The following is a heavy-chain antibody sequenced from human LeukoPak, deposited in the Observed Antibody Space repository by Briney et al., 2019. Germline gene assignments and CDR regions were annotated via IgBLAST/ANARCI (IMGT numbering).Heavy chain of an antibody. J-gene: IGHJ3*01. CDR2: IHYSGST. V-gene: IGHV4-59*12. CDR1: GDSIRSYY. Sequence: KSSETLSLTCTVSGDSIRSYYWSWIRQPPGKGLEWIGNIHYSGSTKYTSSLKSRVTISVDTSNNQFSLRVTSLTAADTAVYYCARLGALHDAFDVWGQGTLVTVSS. CDR3: ARLGALHDAFDV. D-gene: IGHD3-16*01.